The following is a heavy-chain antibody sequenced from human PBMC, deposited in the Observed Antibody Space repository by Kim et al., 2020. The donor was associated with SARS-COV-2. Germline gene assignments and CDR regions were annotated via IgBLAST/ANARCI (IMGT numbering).Heavy chain of an antibody. D-gene: IGHD6-19*01. CDR3: ARDRRFSSGWYFDD. V-gene: IGHV1-69*04. J-gene: IGHJ4*02. Sequence: SVKVSCKASGGTFSSYAISWVRQAPGQGLEWMGRIIPILGIANYAQKFQGRVTITADKSTSTAYMELSSLRSEDMAVYYCARDRRFSSGWYFDDWGQGT. CDR2: IIPILGIA. CDR1: GGTFSSYA.